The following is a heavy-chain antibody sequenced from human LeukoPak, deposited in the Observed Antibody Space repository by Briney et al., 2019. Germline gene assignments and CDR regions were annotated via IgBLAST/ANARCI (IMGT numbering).Heavy chain of an antibody. V-gene: IGHV1-18*01. CDR3: AREYYDSSGYPEFDY. CDR1: GYTFTSYG. J-gene: IGHJ4*02. D-gene: IGHD3-22*01. CDR2: ISAYNGNT. Sequence: GASAKVSCKASGYTFTSYGINWVRQAPGQGLEWVGWISAYNGNTNYAQKLQGRVTMTTDTSTSTAYMELKSLRSDDTAVYYCAREYYDSSGYPEFDYWGQGTLVTVSS.